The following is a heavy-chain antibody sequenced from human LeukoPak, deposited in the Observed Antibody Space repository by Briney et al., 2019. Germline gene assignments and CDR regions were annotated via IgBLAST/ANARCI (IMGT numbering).Heavy chain of an antibody. CDR3: ARDRRVIAVAGPTDY. V-gene: IGHV3-9*01. J-gene: IGHJ4*02. Sequence: GGSLRLSCVASGFTFDDYAMHWVRHVPGKGLEWVSGINWNSGTMDYADSVKGRFTISRDNSKNTLYLQMNSLRAEDTAVYYCARDRRVIAVAGPTDYWGQGTLVTVSS. D-gene: IGHD6-19*01. CDR1: GFTFDDYA. CDR2: INWNSGTM.